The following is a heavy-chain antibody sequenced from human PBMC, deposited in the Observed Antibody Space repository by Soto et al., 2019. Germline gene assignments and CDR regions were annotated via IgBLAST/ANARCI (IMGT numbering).Heavy chain of an antibody. J-gene: IGHJ5*02. D-gene: IGHD3-9*01. CDR3: AIRSYFAIENWFDP. V-gene: IGHV4-39*01. Sequence: QLQLQESGPGLVKPSETLSLTCTVSGGSISSSSYYWGWIRQPPGKGLEWIGSIYYSGSTYYNPSLKSRVTISVDTSKNQFSLKLSSVTAADTAVYYCAIRSYFAIENWFDPWGQGTLVTVSS. CDR2: IYYSGST. CDR1: GGSISSSSYY.